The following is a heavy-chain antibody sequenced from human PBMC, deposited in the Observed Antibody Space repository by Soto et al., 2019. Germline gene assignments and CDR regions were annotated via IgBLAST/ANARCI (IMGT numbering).Heavy chain of an antibody. J-gene: IGHJ6*02. Sequence: SVKVSCKASGGTFSSYAISWVRQAPGQGLEWMGGIIPIFGTANYAQKFQGRVTITADESTSTAYMELSSLRSEDTVVYYCARDEHYYYGMDVWGQGTTVTVS. V-gene: IGHV1-69*13. CDR2: IIPIFGTA. CDR3: ARDEHYYYGMDV. CDR1: GGTFSSYA.